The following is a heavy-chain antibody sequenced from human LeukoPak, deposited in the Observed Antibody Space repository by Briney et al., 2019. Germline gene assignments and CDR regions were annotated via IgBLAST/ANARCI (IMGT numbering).Heavy chain of an antibody. V-gene: IGHV4-34*01. J-gene: IGHJ6*03. D-gene: IGHD3-10*01. CDR1: GGSFSGYY. Sequence: PSETLSLTCAVYGGSFSGYYWSWIRQPPGKGVEWIGEINHSGSTNYNPSLKSRVTISVDTSKNQFSLKLSSVTAADTAVYYCARRVGRWFGERAYYYNYMDVWDKGTPVTISS. CDR2: INHSGST. CDR3: ARRVGRWFGERAYYYNYMDV.